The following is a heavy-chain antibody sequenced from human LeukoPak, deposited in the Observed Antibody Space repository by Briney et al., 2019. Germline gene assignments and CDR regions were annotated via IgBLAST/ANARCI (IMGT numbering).Heavy chain of an antibody. J-gene: IGHJ4*02. V-gene: IGHV4-39*01. CDR1: GGSISSSSAY. CDR3: VSPRGFSYGYFDY. CDR2: IYYSKNT. D-gene: IGHD5-18*01. Sequence: SETLSLTCTVSGGSISSSSAYWGWIRQPPGKGLEWIGSIYYSKNTYYNPSLKSRVTIFADTSKNQFSLTLGSVSATDTAVYYCVSPRGFSYGYFDYWGQGTLVTVSS.